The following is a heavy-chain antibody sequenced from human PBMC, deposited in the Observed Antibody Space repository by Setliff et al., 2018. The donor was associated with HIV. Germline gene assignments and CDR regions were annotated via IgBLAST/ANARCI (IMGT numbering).Heavy chain of an antibody. J-gene: IGHJ4*01. Sequence: SETLSLTCTVSGGSISRSRNYWGWIREPPGKGLEWIGSIFYSGTTYYNLSLKSRPTISVETPKSQFSLKLNSVTAADTAVHYFARLAIPAATTDYW. D-gene: IGHD2-2*01. CDR1: GGSISRSRNY. V-gene: IGHV4-39*01. CDR2: IFYSGTT. CDR3: ARLAIPAATTDY.